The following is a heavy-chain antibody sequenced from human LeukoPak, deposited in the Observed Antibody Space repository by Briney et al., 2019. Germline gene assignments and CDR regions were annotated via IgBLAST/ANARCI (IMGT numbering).Heavy chain of an antibody. J-gene: IGHJ6*03. D-gene: IGHD5-18*01. CDR2: IYTSGST. CDR1: GGSISSGSYS. CDR3: ARRGYSYGAHYYYMDV. Sequence: SETLSLTCTVSGGSISSGSYSWSWIRQPAGKGLEWIGRIYTSGSTNYNPSLKSRVTISVDTSKNQFSLKLSSVTAADTAVYYCARRGYSYGAHYYYMDVWGKGTTVTVSS. V-gene: IGHV4-61*02.